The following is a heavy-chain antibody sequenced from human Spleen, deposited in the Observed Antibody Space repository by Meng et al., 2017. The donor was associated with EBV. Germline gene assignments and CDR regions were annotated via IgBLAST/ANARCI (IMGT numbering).Heavy chain of an antibody. J-gene: IGHJ4*02. CDR2: MYDGGST. CDR1: SASFIDYY. Sequence: HGYLQQWGAGLLRPSEPRSLTCAVDSASFIDYYCSWIRQPPGKGLECIGYMYDGGSTNYTPSLTSRVTISLDTSKNQFSLNLRSVTASDTAVYYCATWYCSGGSCYPGAFDSWGQGTLVTVSS. V-gene: IGHV4-34*11. D-gene: IGHD2-15*01. CDR3: ATWYCSGGSCYPGAFDS.